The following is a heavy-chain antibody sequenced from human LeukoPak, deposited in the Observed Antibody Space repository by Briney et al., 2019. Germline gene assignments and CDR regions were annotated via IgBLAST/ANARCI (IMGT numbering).Heavy chain of an antibody. V-gene: IGHV3-23*01. CDR1: GFTFSGFA. CDR3: AKMKGHPLPKYYMDV. CDR2: ISGSGDNT. D-gene: IGHD1-26*01. Sequence: GGSLRLSCAPSGFTFSGFAMSWVRRTPGKGLEWVSGISGSGDNTLYAHSVKGRFTISRDNSKNTLYLEMNSLRAEDTAIYSCAKMKGHPLPKYYMDVWGQGTTVTVSS. J-gene: IGHJ6*01.